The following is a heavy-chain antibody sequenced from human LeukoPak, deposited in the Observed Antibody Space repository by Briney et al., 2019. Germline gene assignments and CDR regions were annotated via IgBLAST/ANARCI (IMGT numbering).Heavy chain of an antibody. Sequence: GGSLRLSCTASGFTFSDYAMSWVRQAPGKGVEWVGFIRSKGYGGKTEYAASGKGRFTIERDEYKSIAYLQMNSLKTEDTAVYYCTRDSQTYYYDSSGHLDYWGQGTLVTVSS. CDR3: TRDSQTYYYDSSGHLDY. CDR2: IRSKGYGGKT. CDR1: GFTFSDYA. V-gene: IGHV3-49*04. J-gene: IGHJ4*02. D-gene: IGHD3-22*01.